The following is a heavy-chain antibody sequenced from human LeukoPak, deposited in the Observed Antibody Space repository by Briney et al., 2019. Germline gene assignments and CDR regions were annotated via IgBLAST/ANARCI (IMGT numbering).Heavy chain of an antibody. CDR2: ISGSGAST. D-gene: IGHD5-18*01. Sequence: GGSLRLSCAASGFTFSTYGPSWVRQAPGKGLEWVSAISGSGASTYYADSVKGRFTISRDNSKNTLYLHMNSLRAEDTAIYYCAKGTQQYGFQHWGQGTLVSVSS. J-gene: IGHJ1*01. CDR1: GFTFSTYG. CDR3: AKGTQQYGFQH. V-gene: IGHV3-23*01.